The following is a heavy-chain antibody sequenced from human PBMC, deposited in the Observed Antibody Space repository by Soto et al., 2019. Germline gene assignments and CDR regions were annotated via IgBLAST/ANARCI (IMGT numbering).Heavy chain of an antibody. CDR1: GFTFSTYW. J-gene: IGHJ6*02. Sequence: EVQLVESGGGLVQPGGSLRLSCAASGFTFSTYWMHWVRQAPGKGLEWVANIKEDGSEECYVDSVKGRFTISRDNAKNSLTLDRNSVKSEDTVLYYCPRDWGAAGSGSAIGYYYHFGLDVWGQGTTVTVPS. CDR2: IKEDGSEE. CDR3: PRDWGAAGSGSAIGYYYHFGLDV. V-gene: IGHV3-7*05. D-gene: IGHD2-21*02.